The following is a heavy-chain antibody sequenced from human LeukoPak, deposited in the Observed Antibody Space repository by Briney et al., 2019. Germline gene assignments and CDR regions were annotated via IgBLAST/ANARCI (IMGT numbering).Heavy chain of an antibody. CDR2: MNPNSGNT. Sequence: GASVKVSCKASGYTFTNYDINWVRQAAGQGLEWMGWMNPNSGNTGYTQKCQGRVTITRNTSISTVYMGLSSLRSEDTAVYYCARAARPSFLLRRFDYWGQGTLVTVSS. D-gene: IGHD6-6*01. CDR1: GYTFTNYD. V-gene: IGHV1-8*03. CDR3: ARAARPSFLLRRFDY. J-gene: IGHJ4*02.